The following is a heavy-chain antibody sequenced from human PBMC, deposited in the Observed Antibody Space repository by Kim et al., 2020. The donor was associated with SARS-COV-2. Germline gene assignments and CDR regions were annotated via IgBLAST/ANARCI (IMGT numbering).Heavy chain of an antibody. Sequence: GGTTDYAAPVKGRFTISRDDSKNTLYLQMNSLKTEDTAVYYCTTNFYGSYWGQGTLVTVSS. CDR3: TTNFYGSY. CDR2: GGTT. D-gene: IGHD3-3*01. V-gene: IGHV3-15*01. J-gene: IGHJ4*02.